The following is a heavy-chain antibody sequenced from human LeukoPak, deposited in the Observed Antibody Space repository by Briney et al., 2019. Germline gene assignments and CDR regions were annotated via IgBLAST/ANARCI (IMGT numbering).Heavy chain of an antibody. V-gene: IGHV3-23*01. CDR3: AKQDPYSSGWYP. Sequence: GGSLRLSCAASGLTFYSYAMSWVRQAPGKGLEWVSAISDSGGSTYYADSVKGRFTISRDNSKNTLYLQMNSLRAEDTAIYYCAKQDPYSSGWYPWGQGILVTVSS. D-gene: IGHD6-19*01. CDR1: GLTFYSYA. J-gene: IGHJ5*02. CDR2: ISDSGGST.